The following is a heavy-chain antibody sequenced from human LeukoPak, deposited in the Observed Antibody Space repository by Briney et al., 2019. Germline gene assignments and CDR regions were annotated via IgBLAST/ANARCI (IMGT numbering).Heavy chain of an antibody. D-gene: IGHD3-3*01. V-gene: IGHV3-21*01. CDR2: ISSSSSYI. J-gene: IGHJ5*02. Sequence: TGGSLRLSCAASGFTFSSYSMNWVRQAPGKGLEWVSSISSSSSYIYYADSVKGRFTTSRDNAKNSLYLQMNSLRAEDTAVYYCARGDDFWSGALRFDPWGEGTLVTVSS. CDR3: ARGDDFWSGALRFDP. CDR1: GFTFSSYS.